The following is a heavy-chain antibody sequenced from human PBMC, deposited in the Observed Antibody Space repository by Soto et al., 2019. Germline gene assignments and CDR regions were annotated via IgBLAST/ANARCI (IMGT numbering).Heavy chain of an antibody. J-gene: IGHJ4*02. D-gene: IGHD3-3*01. V-gene: IGHV3-23*01. Sequence: GGSLRLSCAASGFTFSSYAMSWVRQAPGKGLEWVSAISGSGGSTYYADSVKGRFTISRDNSKNTLYLQMNSLRAEDTAVYYCAKASTQSITIFGVVIGSPDYWGQGTLVTVSS. CDR3: AKASTQSITIFGVVIGSPDY. CDR2: ISGSGGST. CDR1: GFTFSSYA.